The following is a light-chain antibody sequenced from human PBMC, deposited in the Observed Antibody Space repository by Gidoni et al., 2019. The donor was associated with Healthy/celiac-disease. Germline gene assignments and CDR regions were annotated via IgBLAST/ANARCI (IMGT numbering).Light chain of an antibody. CDR3: QQRSNWPPRVT. CDR1: QSVSSY. V-gene: IGKV3-11*01. J-gene: IGKJ4*01. CDR2: DAS. Sequence: EIVLTPSPATLSLSPGERATLSCRASQSVSSYLAWYKQKPGQAPRLLIYDASNRATGIPARLSGSGSGTDFTLTISSLEPEDCAVYYCQQRSNWPPRVTFGGGTKVEIK.